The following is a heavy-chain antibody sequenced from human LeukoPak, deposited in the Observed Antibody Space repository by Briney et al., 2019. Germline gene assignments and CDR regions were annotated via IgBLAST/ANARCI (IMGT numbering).Heavy chain of an antibody. CDR2: TRNKPNSYTT. Sequence: PGGSLRLSCAASGFSFSDLYMDWVGQAPGKRLEWVGRTRNKPNSYTTEYAASVKGRFTISRDDSKNSLYLQMNSLKIEDTAVYYCVRDFYESSGSTYYFDYWGQGTLVTVSS. V-gene: IGHV3-72*01. CDR3: VRDFYESSGSTYYFDY. D-gene: IGHD3-22*01. J-gene: IGHJ4*02. CDR1: GFSFSDLY.